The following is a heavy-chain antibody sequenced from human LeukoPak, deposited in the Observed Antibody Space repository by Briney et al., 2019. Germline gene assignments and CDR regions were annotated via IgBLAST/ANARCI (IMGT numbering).Heavy chain of an antibody. CDR3: AKDRGYCSSTSCLLVFDY. D-gene: IGHD2-2*01. Sequence: GGSLRLSCAASGFTFSSYGMSWVRQAPGKGLEWVSAISGSGGSTYYADSVKGRFTISRDNSKNTLYLQMNSLRAEDTAVYYCAKDRGYCSSTSCLLVFDYWGQGTLVTVSS. CDR1: GFTFSSYG. V-gene: IGHV3-23*01. CDR2: ISGSGGST. J-gene: IGHJ4*02.